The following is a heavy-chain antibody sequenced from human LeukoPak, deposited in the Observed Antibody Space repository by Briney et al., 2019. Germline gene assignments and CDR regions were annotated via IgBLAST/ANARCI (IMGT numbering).Heavy chain of an antibody. J-gene: IGHJ5*02. CDR2: IYYSGST. V-gene: IGHV4-59*08. D-gene: IGHD2-15*01. CDR3: ARQVCSGGSCFENWFDP. CDR1: GGSISSYY. Sequence: SETLSLTCTVSGGSISSYYWSWIRQPPGKGLEWIGYIYYSGSTNYNPSLKSRVTISVDTSKNQFSLKLRSVTAADTAVYYCARQVCSGGSCFENWFDPWGQGTLVTVSS.